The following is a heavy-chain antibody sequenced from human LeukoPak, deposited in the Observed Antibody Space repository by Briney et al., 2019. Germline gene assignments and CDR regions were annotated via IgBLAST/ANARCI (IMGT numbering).Heavy chain of an antibody. CDR1: GYTFTSNY. D-gene: IGHD5-18*01. Sequence: ASVKVSRKASGYTFTSNYIHWVRQAPGQGLEWMGMIYPRDGSTSYAQKFQGRVTMTRDTSISTAYMELSRLRSDDTAVYYCARAPDTAMGRWDYWGQGTLVTVSS. J-gene: IGHJ4*02. CDR3: ARAPDTAMGRWDY. V-gene: IGHV1-46*01. CDR2: IYPRDGST.